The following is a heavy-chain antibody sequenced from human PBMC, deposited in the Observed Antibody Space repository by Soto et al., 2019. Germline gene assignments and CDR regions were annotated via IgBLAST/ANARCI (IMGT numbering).Heavy chain of an antibody. V-gene: IGHV3-72*01. D-gene: IGHD5-12*01. Sequence: GGSLRLSCAASGFTFSDHYMDWVRQAPGKGLEWVGRTRNKANSYTTEYAGSGKGRFTISRDDSKNSLYLQMNSLKTEDTAVYYCAREELGYSGYDYFDYWGQGTLVTVSS. CDR2: TRNKANSYTT. CDR1: GFTFSDHY. CDR3: AREELGYSGYDYFDY. J-gene: IGHJ4*02.